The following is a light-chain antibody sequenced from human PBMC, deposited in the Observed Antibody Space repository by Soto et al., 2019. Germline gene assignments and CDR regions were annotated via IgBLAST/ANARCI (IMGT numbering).Light chain of an antibody. V-gene: IGKV3-15*01. CDR1: QSVDIN. J-gene: IGKJ1*01. CDR2: GAS. CDR3: QKYRNWPRT. Sequence: VLAQSPATLSLSPGESVTLSCRATQSVDINLAWYQQRAGQAPRLLVYGASTKATDMPARFSGRGSGTELNLTINKLQSEDFAVYYCQKYRNWPRTCGQGTKVDIK.